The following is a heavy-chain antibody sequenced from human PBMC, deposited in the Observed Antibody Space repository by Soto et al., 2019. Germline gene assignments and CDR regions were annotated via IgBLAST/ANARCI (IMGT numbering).Heavy chain of an antibody. Sequence: PGGSLRLSCAASGFTFSSYAMHWVRQAPGKGLEWVAVISYDGSNKYYADSVKGRFTISRDNSKNTLYLQMNSLRAEDTAVYYCVREQLVGGFDYWGQGTLVTVSS. D-gene: IGHD6-6*01. CDR3: VREQLVGGFDY. V-gene: IGHV3-30-3*01. J-gene: IGHJ4*02. CDR1: GFTFSSYA. CDR2: ISYDGSNK.